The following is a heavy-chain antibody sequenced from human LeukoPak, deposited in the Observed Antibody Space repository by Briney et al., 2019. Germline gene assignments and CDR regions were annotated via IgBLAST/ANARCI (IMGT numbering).Heavy chain of an antibody. Sequence: SETLSLTCTVSGDSISSYYWSWIRQPPGKRLEWIGFVNYSGSTNYKSSLKSRATISVDTSKNQFSLKLSSVTAADTAVYYCARVASRTTVVIPYAFDIWGQGTMVTVSS. V-gene: IGHV4-59*01. J-gene: IGHJ3*02. CDR3: ARVASRTTVVIPYAFDI. CDR2: VNYSGST. CDR1: GDSISSYY. D-gene: IGHD4-23*01.